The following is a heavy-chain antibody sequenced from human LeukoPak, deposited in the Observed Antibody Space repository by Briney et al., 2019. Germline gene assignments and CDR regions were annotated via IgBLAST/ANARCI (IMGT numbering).Heavy chain of an antibody. V-gene: IGHV3-9*01. J-gene: IGHJ3*02. CDR3: AKDIQSYHYDAFDI. CDR2: ISWNSGNI. CDR1: GFTFDDYA. D-gene: IGHD3-22*01. Sequence: GGSLRLSCAASGFTFDDYAMHWVRQAPGKGLEWVSGISWNSGNIGDADSVKGRFTISRDNAKNSLYLQMNSLRAEDTALYYCAKDIQSYHYDAFDIWGQGTMVTVSS.